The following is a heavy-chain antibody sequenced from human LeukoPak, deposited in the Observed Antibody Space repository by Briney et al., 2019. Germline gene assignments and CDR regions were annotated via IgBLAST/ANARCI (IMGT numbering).Heavy chain of an antibody. V-gene: IGHV1-18*01. D-gene: IGHD3-3*01. CDR2: ISAYNGNT. J-gene: IGHJ4*02. CDR3: ARDRALVSSGYIDY. Sequence: ASVKVSCKASGGTFSSYAISWVRQAPGQGLEWMGWISAYNGNTNYAQKLQGRVTMTTDTSTSTAYMELRSLRSDDTAVYYCARDRALVSSGYIDYWGQGTLVTVSS. CDR1: GGTFSSYA.